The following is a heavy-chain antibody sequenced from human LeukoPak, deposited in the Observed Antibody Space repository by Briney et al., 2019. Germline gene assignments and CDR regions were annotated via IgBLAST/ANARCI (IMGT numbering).Heavy chain of an antibody. D-gene: IGHD2/OR15-2a*01. V-gene: IGHV3-7*01. Sequence: PGGSLRLSCAASGFTFTNYWMNWVCQAPGKGLEWVANLKQDGSEKNYVDSVKGRFTISRDNAKNSLYLQMNSLRVEDTAVYYCARERVTTTSFDYWGQGVLVTVSS. CDR2: LKQDGSEK. CDR1: GFTFTNYW. J-gene: IGHJ4*02. CDR3: ARERVTTTSFDY.